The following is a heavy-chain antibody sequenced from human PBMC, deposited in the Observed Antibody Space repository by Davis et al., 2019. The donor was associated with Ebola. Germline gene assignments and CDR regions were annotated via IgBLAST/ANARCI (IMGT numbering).Heavy chain of an antibody. D-gene: IGHD2/OR15-2a*01. CDR3: VRGEYCSSEGCYDALDI. CDR2: IYYTGNT. Sequence: SETLSLTCAVSGGSISSGGYSWSWIRQPPGKGLEWIGQIYYTGNTKYRPSLEGRVAMSVDTSRNQFSLKLTSVTPADAAVYYCVRGEYCSSEGCYDALDIWGQGKMVAVSS. CDR1: GGSISSGGYS. V-gene: IGHV4-61*08. J-gene: IGHJ3*02.